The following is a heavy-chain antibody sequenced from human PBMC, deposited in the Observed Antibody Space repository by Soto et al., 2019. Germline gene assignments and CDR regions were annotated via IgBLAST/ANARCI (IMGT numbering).Heavy chain of an antibody. CDR1: GLIFSNYK. CDR2: ISTDGSIT. CDR3: ARDTNGLHY. Sequence: GGSLRLSCAASGLIFSNYKMHWVRQAPGKGLVWVSRISTDGSITDYADSVKGRFTVPRDNAKNTLYLQMNSLRVDDTAVYYCARDTNGLHYWGQGTLVTVSS. D-gene: IGHD2-8*01. J-gene: IGHJ4*02. V-gene: IGHV3-74*01.